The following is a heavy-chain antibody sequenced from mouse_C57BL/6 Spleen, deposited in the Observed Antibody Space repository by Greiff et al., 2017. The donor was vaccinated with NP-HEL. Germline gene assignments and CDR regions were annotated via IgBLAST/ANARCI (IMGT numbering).Heavy chain of an antibody. Sequence: QVQLKESGPGLVQPSQSLSITCTVSGFSLTSYGVHWVRQSPGKGLEWLGVIWSGGSTDYNAAFISRLSISKDNSKSQVFFRMNSLQADDTAIYYCAGNCDFYYAMDYWGQGTSVTVSS. J-gene: IGHJ4*01. V-gene: IGHV2-2*01. CDR1: GFSLTSYG. CDR2: IWSGGST. CDR3: AGNCDFYYAMDY. D-gene: IGHD2-13*01.